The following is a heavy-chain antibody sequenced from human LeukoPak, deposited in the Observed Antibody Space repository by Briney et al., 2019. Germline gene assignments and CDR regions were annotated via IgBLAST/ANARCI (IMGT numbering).Heavy chain of an antibody. CDR2: IYYSGST. D-gene: IGHD5/OR15-5a*01. Sequence: SETLSLTCTVSGGSISSSSYYWGWIRQPPGKGLEWIGSIYYSGSTYYNPSLKSRVTISVDTAKNQFSLKLSSVTAADTAVYFCARARAGVYDYWGQGTLVTVSS. CDR1: GGSISSSSYY. CDR3: ARARAGVYDY. J-gene: IGHJ4*02. V-gene: IGHV4-39*07.